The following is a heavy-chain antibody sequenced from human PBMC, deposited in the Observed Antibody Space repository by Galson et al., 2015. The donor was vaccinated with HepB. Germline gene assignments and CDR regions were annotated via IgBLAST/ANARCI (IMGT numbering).Heavy chain of an antibody. CDR2: IIPILGIA. J-gene: IGHJ6*02. D-gene: IGHD2-2*01. CDR1: GYTFTSYG. CDR3: ARVEWDCSSTSCWGDYYYGMDV. Sequence: SVKVSCKASGYTFTSYGISWVRQAPGQGLEWMGRIIPILGIANYAQKFQGRVTITADKSTSTAYMELSSLRSEDTAVYYCARVEWDCSSTSCWGDYYYGMDVWGQGTTVTVSS. V-gene: IGHV1-69*04.